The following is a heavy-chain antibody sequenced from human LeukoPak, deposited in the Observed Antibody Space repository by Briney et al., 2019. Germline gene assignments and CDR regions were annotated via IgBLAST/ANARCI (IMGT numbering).Heavy chain of an antibody. CDR1: GYTFSNYG. V-gene: IGHV1-18*01. D-gene: IGHD1-26*01. Sequence: ASVKVSCKASGYTFSNYGISWARQAPGQGLEWMGWINGYNGNVNYVQRLQGRVTMTTDTSTSTAYMELRSLRSDDTAVYYCAKVASGSYYNWPFDYWGQGTLVTVSS. J-gene: IGHJ4*02. CDR2: INGYNGNV. CDR3: AKVASGSYYNWPFDY.